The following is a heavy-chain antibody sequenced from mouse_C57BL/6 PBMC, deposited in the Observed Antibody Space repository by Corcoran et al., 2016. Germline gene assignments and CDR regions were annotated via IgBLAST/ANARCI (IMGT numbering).Heavy chain of an antibody. Sequence: QIQLVQSGPELKKPGETVKISCKASGYTFTTYGMSWVKQAPGKGLKWMGWINTYSGVPTYADDFKGRFAFSLETSASTAYLQINNLKNEDTATYFCARSGYAAWFAYWGQGTLVTVSA. V-gene: IGHV9-3*01. D-gene: IGHD1-3*01. CDR2: INTYSGVP. CDR3: ARSGYAAWFAY. J-gene: IGHJ3*01. CDR1: GYTFTTYG.